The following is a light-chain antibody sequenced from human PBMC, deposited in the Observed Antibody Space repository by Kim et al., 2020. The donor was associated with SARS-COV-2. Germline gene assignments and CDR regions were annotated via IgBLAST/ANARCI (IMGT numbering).Light chain of an antibody. Sequence: DIQLTQSPSFLSASVGDRVTITCRASQDIKNYLAWYQQKPGTAPKLLIYTASTLESGVPSRFSGSGFGTEFTLTISSLQPEDLATYYCQHRHSYPITFGQGTRLEIK. V-gene: IGKV1-9*01. CDR1: QDIKNY. CDR3: QHRHSYPIT. CDR2: TAS. J-gene: IGKJ5*01.